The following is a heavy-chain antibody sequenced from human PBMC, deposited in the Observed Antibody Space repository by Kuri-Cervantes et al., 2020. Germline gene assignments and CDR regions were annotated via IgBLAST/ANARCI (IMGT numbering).Heavy chain of an antibody. CDR1: GYTFTGYY. CDR3: ARAGIYYYGVDV. J-gene: IGHJ6*02. Sequence: ASVKVSCKASGYTFTGYYMHWVRQAPGQGLEWMGWINPNSGGTNYAQKFQGRVTMTRDTSISTAYMELSRLRSEDTAVYYCARAGIYYYGVDVWGQGTTVTVSS. D-gene: IGHD1-26*01. V-gene: IGHV1-2*02. CDR2: INPNSGGT.